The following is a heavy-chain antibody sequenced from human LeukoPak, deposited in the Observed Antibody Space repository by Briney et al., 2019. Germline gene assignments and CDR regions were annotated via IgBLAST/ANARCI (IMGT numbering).Heavy chain of an antibody. CDR3: ARALKQLPYYYYGMDV. Sequence: ASVKVSCKASGYTFTDYYIHWVRQAPGQGLEWLGWIKPSSGGTHFPRKFQGRVTMTRETSISTAYMELSRLRSDDTAVYYCARALKQLPYYYYGMDVWGQGTTVTVSS. V-gene: IGHV1-2*02. CDR2: IKPSSGGT. J-gene: IGHJ6*02. D-gene: IGHD6-13*01. CDR1: GYTFTDYY.